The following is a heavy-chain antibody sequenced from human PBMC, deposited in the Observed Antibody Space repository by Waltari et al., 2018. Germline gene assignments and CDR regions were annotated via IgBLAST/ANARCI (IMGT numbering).Heavy chain of an antibody. CDR3: ARAHDFWSGYYIPYAFDI. CDR1: GGSFSGYY. V-gene: IGHV4-34*01. CDR2: INHSGST. D-gene: IGHD3-3*01. J-gene: IGHJ3*02. Sequence: QVQLQQWGAGLLKPSETLSLTCAVYGGSFSGYYWSWIRQPPGTGLEWIGEINHSGSTNYNPSLKSRVTISVDTSKNQFSLKLSSVTAADTAVYYCARAHDFWSGYYIPYAFDIWGQGTMVTVSS.